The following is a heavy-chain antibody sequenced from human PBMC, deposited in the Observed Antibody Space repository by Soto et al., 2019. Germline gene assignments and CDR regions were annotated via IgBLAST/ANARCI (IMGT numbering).Heavy chain of an antibody. J-gene: IGHJ4*02. D-gene: IGHD6-13*01. V-gene: IGHV4-34*01. Sequence: QVQLQQWGAGLLKPSETLSLTCAVYGGSFSGYYWRWIRQPPGKGLEWIGEINHSGSTNYNPSLKSRVTISVYTSKNQFSLKLSSVTAADTAVYYCARVGGIAAAGKFDYWGQGTLVTVSS. CDR2: INHSGST. CDR1: GGSFSGYY. CDR3: ARVGGIAAAGKFDY.